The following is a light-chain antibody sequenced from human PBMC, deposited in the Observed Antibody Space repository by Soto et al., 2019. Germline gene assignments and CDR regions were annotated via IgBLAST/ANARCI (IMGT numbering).Light chain of an antibody. V-gene: IGKV3-20*01. J-gene: IGKJ4*01. CDR3: QQYGSS. CDR1: QTVRNNY. CDR2: DAS. Sequence: EFVLTQSPGTLSLSPGERATLSCRASQTVRNNYLAWYQQKPGQAPRLLIYDASSRATGIPDRFSGGGSGTDFTLTISRLEPEDFAVYYCQQYGSSFGGGTKVDIK.